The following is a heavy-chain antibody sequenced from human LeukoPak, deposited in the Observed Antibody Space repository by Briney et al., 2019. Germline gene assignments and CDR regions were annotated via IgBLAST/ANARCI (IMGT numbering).Heavy chain of an antibody. D-gene: IGHD4/OR15-4a*01. V-gene: IGHV4-59*01. CDR1: GGSISSYY. CDR3: AREIGGQRLWYHFDY. Sequence: SETLSLICTVSGGSISSYYWSWIRQPPGKGLEWNGYIYYSGSINYNPSLKSRVTISVDTSKNQFSLKLSSVTAADTAVYYCAREIGGQRLWYHFDYWGQRTLVTVSS. CDR2: IYYSGSI. J-gene: IGHJ4*02.